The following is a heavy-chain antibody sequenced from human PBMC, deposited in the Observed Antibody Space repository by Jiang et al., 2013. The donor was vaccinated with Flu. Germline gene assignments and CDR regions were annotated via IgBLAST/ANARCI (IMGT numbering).Heavy chain of an antibody. V-gene: IGHV4-61*02. D-gene: IGHD3-3*01. J-gene: IGHJ4*02. Sequence: GPGLVKPSQTLTLTCTVSGGSISCGIYYWTWIRQPAGKGLEWIGHIYHSASTTYNPSLKSRVTISVDTSKNQCSLKLSSVTAAVTAVYYCASVAVDSGAFGGHAYFDYWGQGALVTVSS. CDR1: GGSISCGIYY. CDR2: IYHSAST. CDR3: ASVAVDSGAFGGHAYFDY.